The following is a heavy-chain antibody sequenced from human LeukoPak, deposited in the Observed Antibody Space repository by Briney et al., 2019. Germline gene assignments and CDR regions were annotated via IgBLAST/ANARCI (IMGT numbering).Heavy chain of an antibody. Sequence: PGGSLRLSCAAPGFTFSTYSMNWVRQAPGKGLEWVSYISTISSTTYYADSVKGRFTISRDNAKNSLYLQMNSLRAEDTAVYYCARDWETTANYYYYYYMDVWGKGTTVTVSS. CDR3: ARDWETTANYYYYYYMDV. CDR2: ISTISSTT. V-gene: IGHV3-48*01. J-gene: IGHJ6*03. CDR1: GFTFSTYS. D-gene: IGHD4-17*01.